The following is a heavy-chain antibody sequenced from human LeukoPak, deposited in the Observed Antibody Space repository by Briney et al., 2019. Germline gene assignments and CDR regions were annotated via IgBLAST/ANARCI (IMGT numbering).Heavy chain of an antibody. D-gene: IGHD3-22*01. CDR3: ARGDPAIWGYYDSSGYYLFDY. V-gene: IGHV3-33*01. Sequence: PGGSLRLSCAGSGFTLSSYGIHWVRQAPGKGLEWVAAISYDGSNTYYADSVKGRFTISRDNAKNSLYLQMNSLRAEDTALYYCARGDPAIWGYYDSSGYYLFDYWGQGTLVTVSS. CDR2: ISYDGSNT. J-gene: IGHJ4*02. CDR1: GFTLSSYG.